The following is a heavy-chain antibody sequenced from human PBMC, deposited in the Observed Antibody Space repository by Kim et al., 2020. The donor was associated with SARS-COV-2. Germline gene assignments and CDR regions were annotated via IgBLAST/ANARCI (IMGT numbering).Heavy chain of an antibody. CDR1: GYSFTSYW. CDR3: ARHGGFRGVKGLSFDI. V-gene: IGHV5-51*01. Sequence: GESLKISCKGSGYSFTSYWIGWVRQMPGKGLEWMGIIYPGDSDTRYSPSFQGQVTISADKSISTAYLQWSSLKASDTAMYYCARHGGFRGVKGLSFDIWGQGTMVTVSS. J-gene: IGHJ3*02. CDR2: IYPGDSDT. D-gene: IGHD3-10*01.